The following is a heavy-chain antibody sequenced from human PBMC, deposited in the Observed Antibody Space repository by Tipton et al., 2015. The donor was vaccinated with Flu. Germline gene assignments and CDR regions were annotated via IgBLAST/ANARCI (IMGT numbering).Heavy chain of an antibody. CDR1: GFTFDDFA. Sequence: AVSGFTFDDFAMHWVRHTPGKGLEWVSGISWNSDRTLYSDSVKGRFTISRDNAKNSLYLQMDRLRAEDTALYYCVKDRGLAAGVYDAWGQGTLVTVSS. J-gene: IGHJ5*02. D-gene: IGHD2/OR15-2a*01. V-gene: IGHV3-9*01. CDR3: VKDRGLAAGVYDA. CDR2: ISWNSDRT.